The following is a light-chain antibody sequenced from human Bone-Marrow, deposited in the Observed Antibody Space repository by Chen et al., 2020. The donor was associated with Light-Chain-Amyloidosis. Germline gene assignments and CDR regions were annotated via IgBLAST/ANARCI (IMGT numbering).Light chain of an antibody. CDR1: DLPTKY. Sequence: SYELTQPPSVSVSPGQTARITCSGDDLPTKYAYWYQQKPGQAPVLVIQRDTERPSGISERFSGSSSGTTATLTISGVQAEDEADYHCQSADSSGTYGVIFGGGTKLTVL. CDR3: QSADSSGTYGVI. V-gene: IGLV3-25*03. J-gene: IGLJ2*01. CDR2: RDT.